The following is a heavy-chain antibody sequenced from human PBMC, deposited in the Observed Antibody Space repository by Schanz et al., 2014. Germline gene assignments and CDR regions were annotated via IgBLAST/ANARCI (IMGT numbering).Heavy chain of an antibody. CDR3: ARPSGSYFWAFDI. CDR1: GFTVDSNY. D-gene: IGHD3-10*01. J-gene: IGHJ3*02. Sequence: EVHLVESGGGLVQPGGSLRLSCAASGFTVDSNYMSWVRQAPGKGLEWVSIIYPDGSTNYGDSMKGRFTVSRDEWKNTLYLQMNSLRGEDSAVYYCARPSGSYFWAFDIWGQGTMVTVSS. CDR2: IYPDGST. V-gene: IGHV3-66*01.